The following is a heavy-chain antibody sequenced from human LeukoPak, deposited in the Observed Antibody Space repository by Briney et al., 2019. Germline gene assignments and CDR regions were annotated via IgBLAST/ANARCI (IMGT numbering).Heavy chain of an antibody. CDR1: GYTITSYG. Sequence: ASVKVSCKVSGYTITSYGISWVRQAPGQGLEWMGWISVYNGNTNYAQKVQDRVTMTTDPSTTTAYMELRSLRSDDTAVYYCARDDPYTAAAGADDWGQGTLVSVSS. CDR3: ARDDPYTAAAGADD. D-gene: IGHD6-13*01. V-gene: IGHV1-18*01. CDR2: ISVYNGNT. J-gene: IGHJ4*02.